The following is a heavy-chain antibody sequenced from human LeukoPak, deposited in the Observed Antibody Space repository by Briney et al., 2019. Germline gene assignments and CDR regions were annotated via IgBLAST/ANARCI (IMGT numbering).Heavy chain of an antibody. CDR2: IKQDGTEK. V-gene: IGHV3-7*04. J-gene: IGHJ4*02. Sequence: GGSLRLSCAASGLTFNNYALTWIRQAPGKGLEWVANIKQDGTEKYYVDSVNGRFTISRDNAKNSLYLQMSSLRAEDTAVYYCARAVGATHFDYWGRGTQVTVSS. CDR1: GLTFNNYA. D-gene: IGHD1-26*01. CDR3: ARAVGATHFDY.